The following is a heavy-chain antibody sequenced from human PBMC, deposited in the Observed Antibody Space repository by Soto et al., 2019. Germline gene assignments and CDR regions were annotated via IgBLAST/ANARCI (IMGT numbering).Heavy chain of an antibody. D-gene: IGHD3-22*01. Sequence: SVKVSCKASGGTFSSYAISWVRQAPGQGLEWMGGIIPIFGTANYAQKFQGRVTITADESTSTAYMELSSLRSEDTAVYYCAREWGYYYGSSGYYLLGAFDIWGQGTMVTV. CDR1: GGTFSSYA. V-gene: IGHV1-69*13. CDR3: AREWGYYYGSSGYYLLGAFDI. CDR2: IIPIFGTA. J-gene: IGHJ3*02.